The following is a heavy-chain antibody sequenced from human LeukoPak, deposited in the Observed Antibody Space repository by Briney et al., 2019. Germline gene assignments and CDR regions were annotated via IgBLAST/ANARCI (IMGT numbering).Heavy chain of an antibody. Sequence: SETLSLTCTVSGGSISSYYWSWIRQPPGKGLEWIGYIYYSGSTNYNPSLKSRVTISVDTPKNQFSLKLSSVTAADTAVYYCARSHSSGWLAFDIWGQGTMVTVSS. V-gene: IGHV4-59*01. D-gene: IGHD6-19*01. CDR2: IYYSGST. CDR3: ARSHSSGWLAFDI. J-gene: IGHJ3*02. CDR1: GGSISSYY.